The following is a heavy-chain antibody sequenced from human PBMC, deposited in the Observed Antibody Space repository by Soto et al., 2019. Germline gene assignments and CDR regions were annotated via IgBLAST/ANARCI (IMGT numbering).Heavy chain of an antibody. CDR3: ARDWDTAMVNYYYYYGMDV. D-gene: IGHD5-18*01. V-gene: IGHV3-21*01. CDR1: GVTFSSYS. J-gene: IGHJ6*02. Sequence: PGGSLRLSCAASGVTFSSYSMNWVRQAPGKGLEWVSSISSSSSYIYYADSVKGRFTISRDNAKNSLYLQMNSLRAEDTAVYYCARDWDTAMVNYYYYYGMDVWGQGTTVTVSS. CDR2: ISSSSSYI.